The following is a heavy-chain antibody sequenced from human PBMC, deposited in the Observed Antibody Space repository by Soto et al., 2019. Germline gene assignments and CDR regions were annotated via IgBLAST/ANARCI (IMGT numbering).Heavy chain of an antibody. D-gene: IGHD5-12*01. J-gene: IGHJ4*02. CDR1: SNSISSYY. Sequence: ASDTLSLTFTVSSNSISSYYWSWIRKAPEKRLEWIRDISYSGSTDYNPSLESRVTISGDTSKNQFSLKVSAVTAADTAVYYCARGMSWQLPFDDWGQGTLVTVSS. V-gene: IGHV4-59*01. CDR2: ISYSGST. CDR3: ARGMSWQLPFDD.